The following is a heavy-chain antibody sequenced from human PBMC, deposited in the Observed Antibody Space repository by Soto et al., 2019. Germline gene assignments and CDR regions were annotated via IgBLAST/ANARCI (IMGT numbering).Heavy chain of an antibody. Sequence: PSETLSLTCTVSGGSISSYYWSWIRQPPGKGLEWIGYIYYSGSTNYNPSLKSRVTISVDTSKNQFPLKLSSVTAADTAVYYCASTKTYYDILSGYSPHNWFDPWGQGTLVTVSS. V-gene: IGHV4-59*01. J-gene: IGHJ5*02. D-gene: IGHD3-9*01. CDR3: ASTKTYYDILSGYSPHNWFDP. CDR1: GGSISSYY. CDR2: IYYSGST.